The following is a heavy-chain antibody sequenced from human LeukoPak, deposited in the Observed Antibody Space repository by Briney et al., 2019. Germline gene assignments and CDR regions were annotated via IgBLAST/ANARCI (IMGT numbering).Heavy chain of an antibody. Sequence: SETLSLTCAVYGGSFSGYYWSWIRQPPGKGLEWIGEINHSGSPYYNPSLKSRVTISVDTSNNQFSLKLSSVTAEDTAIYYCARGFWGGGYFDLWGRGTLVTVSS. CDR3: ARGFWGGGYFDL. D-gene: IGHD3-16*01. V-gene: IGHV4-34*01. J-gene: IGHJ2*01. CDR2: INHSGSP. CDR1: GGSFSGYY.